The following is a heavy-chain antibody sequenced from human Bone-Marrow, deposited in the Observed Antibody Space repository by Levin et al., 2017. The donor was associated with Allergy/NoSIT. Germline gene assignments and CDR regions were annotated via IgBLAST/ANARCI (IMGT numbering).Heavy chain of an antibody. CDR3: AKAALGQCSGATCYAFDS. Sequence: GGSLRLSCAASGFTFSYYAMNWVRHAPGTGLEWVSSVTGRRGDTYYAVSVKGRFTISRDNSKNTVYLHMSSLREEDTAVYFCAKAALGQCSGATCYAFDSWGQGTLVSVSS. J-gene: IGHJ4*02. CDR1: GFTFSYYA. D-gene: IGHD2-15*01. CDR2: VTGRRGDT. V-gene: IGHV3-23*01.